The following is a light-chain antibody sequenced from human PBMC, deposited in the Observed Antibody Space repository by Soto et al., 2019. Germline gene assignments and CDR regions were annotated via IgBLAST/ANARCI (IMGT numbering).Light chain of an antibody. CDR2: DNT. J-gene: IGLJ1*01. CDR3: QSYDSSLSAYV. V-gene: IGLV1-40*01. CDR1: SSNIENNY. Sequence: QSALTQPPSASAAPGQRVTISCSGSSSNIENNYVFWHQQLPGTAPKLLIFDNTNRPSGVPDRFSGSKSGTSASLAITGLQAEDEADYYCQSYDSSLSAYVFGTGTKLTVL.